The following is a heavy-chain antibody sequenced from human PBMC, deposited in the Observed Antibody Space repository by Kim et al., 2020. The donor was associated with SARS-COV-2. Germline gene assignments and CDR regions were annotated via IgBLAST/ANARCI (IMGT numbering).Heavy chain of an antibody. J-gene: IGHJ4*02. CDR3: ARGGVLWFGELLYFDY. V-gene: IGHV4-34*01. Sequence: LKSRVTISVDTSTNQFSLTRSSVTAADTAVYYCARGGVLWFGELLYFDYWGQGTLVTVSS. D-gene: IGHD3-10*01.